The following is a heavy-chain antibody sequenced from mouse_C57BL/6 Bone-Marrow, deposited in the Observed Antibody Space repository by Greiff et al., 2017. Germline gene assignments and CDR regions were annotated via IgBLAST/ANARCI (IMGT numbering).Heavy chain of an antibody. CDR1: GYTFTSYW. J-gene: IGHJ4*01. V-gene: IGHV1-50*01. CDR3: ATLTGFYAMDY. CDR2: IDPSDSYT. Sequence: QVQLQQPGAELVKPGASVKLSCKASGYTFTSYWMQWVKQRPGQGLEWIGEIDPSDSYTNYNQKFKGKATLTVDTSSSTAYMQLSILTSEASAVYYCATLTGFYAMDYWGQGTSVTVSS. D-gene: IGHD4-1*01.